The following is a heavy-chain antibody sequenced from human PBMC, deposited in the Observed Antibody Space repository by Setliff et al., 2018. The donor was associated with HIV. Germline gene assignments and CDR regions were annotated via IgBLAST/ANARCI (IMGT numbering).Heavy chain of an antibody. D-gene: IGHD3-3*01. CDR3: ATGAKNDFWDDPVPNPFDF. V-gene: IGHV4-34*01. J-gene: IGHJ3*01. Sequence: PSETLSLTCAVYGGSFSDYYWTWIRQPPGKGLEWIGEINHSGSTNYNPSLKSRVTISVDTSKNRISLKLTSVTAADTAVYYCATGAKNDFWDDPVPNPFDFWGQGTMVTVSS. CDR1: GGSFSDYY. CDR2: INHSGST.